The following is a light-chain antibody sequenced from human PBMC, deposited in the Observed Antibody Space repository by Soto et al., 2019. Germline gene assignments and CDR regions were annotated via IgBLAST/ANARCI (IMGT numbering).Light chain of an antibody. J-gene: IGKJ1*01. CDR3: QHYNSYSEA. CDR1: QTISSW. CDR2: KAS. V-gene: IGKV1-5*03. Sequence: DIQMTQSPSTLSGYVGDRVTITCRASQTISSWLAWYQQKPGKAPKLLTYKASTLKSGVPSRFSGSGSGTEFTLTISSLQPDDFSTYYCQHYNSYSEAFGQGTKVDIK.